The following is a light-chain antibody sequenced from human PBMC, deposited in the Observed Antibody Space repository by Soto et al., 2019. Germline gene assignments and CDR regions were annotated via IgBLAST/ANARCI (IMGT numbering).Light chain of an antibody. CDR3: QSYDSSLSGNVV. V-gene: IGLV1-40*01. J-gene: IGLJ2*01. Sequence: QSVLTPPPSVSGAPAQRVTISCTGSSSTIGAGYDVHWYQLLPGTAPKLLVYGNNNRPSGVPDRFSGSKSGTSASLAITGLQAEDEADYYCQSYDSSLSGNVVFGGGTKVTVL. CDR1: SSTIGAGYD. CDR2: GNN.